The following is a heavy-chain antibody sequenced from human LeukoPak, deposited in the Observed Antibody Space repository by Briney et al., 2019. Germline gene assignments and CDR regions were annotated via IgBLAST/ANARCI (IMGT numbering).Heavy chain of an antibody. V-gene: IGHV1-69*04. J-gene: IGHJ3*02. D-gene: IGHD5-18*01. CDR1: GGTFSSYA. CDR3: AKELTVQLWAYAFDI. CDR2: IIPILGIA. Sequence: SVKVSCKASGGTFSSYAISWVRQAPGQGLEWMGRIIPILGIANYAQKFQGRVTITADKSTSTAYMELSSPRSEDTAVYYCAKELTVQLWAYAFDIWGQGTMVTVSS.